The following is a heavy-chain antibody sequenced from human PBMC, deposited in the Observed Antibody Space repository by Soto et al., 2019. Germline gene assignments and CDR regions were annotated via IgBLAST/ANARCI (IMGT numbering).Heavy chain of an antibody. Sequence: PSETLSLTCAVSGYSISSGYYWGWIRQPPGKGLEWIGSIYHSGSTYYNPSLKSRVTISVDTSKNQFSLKLSSVTAADTAVNYCGRVRRRLYCSGGSCYSNYFDYWGQGTLVTVSS. CDR3: GRVRRRLYCSGGSCYSNYFDY. V-gene: IGHV4-38-2*01. D-gene: IGHD2-15*01. CDR1: GYSISSGYY. CDR2: IYHSGST. J-gene: IGHJ4*02.